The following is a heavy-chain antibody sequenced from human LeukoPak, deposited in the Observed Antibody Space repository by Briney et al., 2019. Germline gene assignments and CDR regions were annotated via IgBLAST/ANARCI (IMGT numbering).Heavy chain of an antibody. D-gene: IGHD2-15*01. V-gene: IGHV5-51*01. CDR2: IYPGDSDN. J-gene: IGHJ3*02. CDR3: ASRSGLLDCSGGSCYPDAFDI. Sequence: GESLKISCKGSGYSFTSYWNGWLRQMPGKGLEWMGIIYPGDSDNRYSPSFQGQVTTSADKSISTAYLQWSSLKASDTAMYYCASRSGLLDCSGGSCYPDAFDIWGQGTMVTVSS. CDR1: GYSFTSYW.